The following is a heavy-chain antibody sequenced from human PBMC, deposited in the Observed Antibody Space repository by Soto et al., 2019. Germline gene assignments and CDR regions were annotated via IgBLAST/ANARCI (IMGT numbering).Heavy chain of an antibody. Sequence: QSGGSLRLSCAASGFTFSTYWMNWVRQAPGKGLEWVAKIKQDGSEKHYVDSVKGRFTISRDNAKNSLYLQMNSLRAEDTAVYYCARGYYGMDVWGQGTTVTVSS. CDR2: IKQDGSEK. V-gene: IGHV3-7*03. CDR3: ARGYYGMDV. J-gene: IGHJ6*02. CDR1: GFTFSTYW.